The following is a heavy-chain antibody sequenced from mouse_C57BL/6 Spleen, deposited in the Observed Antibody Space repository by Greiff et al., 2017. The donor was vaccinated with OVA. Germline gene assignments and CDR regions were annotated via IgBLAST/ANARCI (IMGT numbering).Heavy chain of an antibody. Sequence: VQLQQSGPGLVAPSQSLSITCTVSGFSFPSYGVSWVRQPPGKGLEWLGVIWGDGSTKYHSALISRLSISKDNAKSQVFLKLNSLQTDDTATYYCAKAVYGYDAMDYWGQGTSVTVSS. CDR3: AKAVYGYDAMDY. V-gene: IGHV2-3*01. CDR2: IWGDGST. CDR1: GFSFPSYG. J-gene: IGHJ4*01. D-gene: IGHD1-1*01.